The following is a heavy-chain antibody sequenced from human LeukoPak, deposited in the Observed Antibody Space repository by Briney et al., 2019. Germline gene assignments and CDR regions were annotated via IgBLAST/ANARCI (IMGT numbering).Heavy chain of an antibody. Sequence: PGGSLRLSCAASGFPLSSYSMNWVRQAPGKGLQWVSSISCDSNYIYYTDSVEGRFTISRDNANNSLYLQMNNLRAEDTAVYYCARDSKCPQFWGQGTLVTVSS. CDR3: ARDSKCPQF. CDR1: GFPLSSYS. D-gene: IGHD5-24*01. J-gene: IGHJ4*02. V-gene: IGHV3-21*01. CDR2: ISCDSNYI.